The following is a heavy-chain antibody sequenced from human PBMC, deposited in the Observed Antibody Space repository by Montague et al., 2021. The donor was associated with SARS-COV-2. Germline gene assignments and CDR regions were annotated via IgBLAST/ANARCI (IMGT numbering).Heavy chain of an antibody. J-gene: IGHJ4*02. CDR2: ISSGSAYI. V-gene: IGHV3-21*01. D-gene: IGHD6-6*01. CDR1: GFTFSTSS. CDR3: SRDSGEQFVRD. Sequence: SLRLSCAASGFTFSTSSMNWVRQTPGKRPEWVSAISSGSAYIYYSDSVKGRFTISRDDAENSLYLQMTSLRVEDTAVYYCSRDSGEQFVRDWGQGTLVTVST.